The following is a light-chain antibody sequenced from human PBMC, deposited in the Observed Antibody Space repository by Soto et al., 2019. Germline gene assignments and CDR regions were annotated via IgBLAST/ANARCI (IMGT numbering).Light chain of an antibody. CDR3: QQYNTWPPIT. CDR1: QSVSSN. CDR2: GAS. Sequence: EIVMTQSPATLSVSPGERATLSCRASQSVSSNLAWYQQKPGQAPRLLIYGASIRATGIPARFSGSGSWTEFTLTISSLQSEDFAVYYCQQYNTWPPITFGQATRLE. J-gene: IGKJ5*01. V-gene: IGKV3-15*01.